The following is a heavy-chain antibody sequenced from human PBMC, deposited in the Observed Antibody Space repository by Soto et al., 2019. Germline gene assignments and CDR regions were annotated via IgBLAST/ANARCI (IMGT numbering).Heavy chain of an antibody. V-gene: IGHV4-61*01. J-gene: IGHJ5*02. CDR1: GGSVSSGSYY. CDR3: ARDSSSWYDAGFYNWFGP. D-gene: IGHD6-13*01. CDR2: IYYSGST. Sequence: SETLSLTCTVSGGSVSSGSYYWSWIRQPPGKGLEWIGYIYYSGSTNYNPSLKSRVTISVDTSKNQFSLKLSSVTAADTAVYYCARDSSSWYDAGFYNWFGPWGQGTLVTVSS.